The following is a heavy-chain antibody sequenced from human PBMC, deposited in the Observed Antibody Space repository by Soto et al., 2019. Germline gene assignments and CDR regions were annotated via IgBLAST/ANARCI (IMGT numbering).Heavy chain of an antibody. CDR2: IDHDGPT. CDR1: GFTFSNYW. CDR3: VRDRHGDY. Sequence: EVQLVESGGGLVQPGGSLRLSCAGSGFTFSNYWMHWVRQAPGKGLEWVSRIDHDGPTDYADSVRGRFTISRDTAENTPYLQMNSLRPEDTAVYYCVRDRHGDYWGQGTLVTVSS. J-gene: IGHJ4*02. V-gene: IGHV3-74*01.